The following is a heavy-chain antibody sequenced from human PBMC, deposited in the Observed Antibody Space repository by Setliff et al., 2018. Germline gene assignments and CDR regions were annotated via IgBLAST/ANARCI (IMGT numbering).Heavy chain of an antibody. Sequence: PSETLSLTCAVQGGPSSGYYWSWIRQPPGKGLESIGDINHSGGTNYNPSLKSRVTVSIDTSKNHFSLKLSSVTAADTAVYYCARGFLRYDSGTYYTYWGQGTLVTVSS. J-gene: IGHJ4*02. CDR1: GGPSSGYY. V-gene: IGHV4-34*01. CDR2: INHSGGT. D-gene: IGHD3-10*01. CDR3: ARGFLRYDSGTYYTY.